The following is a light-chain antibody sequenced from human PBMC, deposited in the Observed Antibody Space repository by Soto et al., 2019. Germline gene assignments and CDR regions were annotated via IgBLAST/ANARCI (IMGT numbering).Light chain of an antibody. V-gene: IGKV3-15*01. CDR1: QSVRSH. CDR2: GAS. J-gene: IGKJ5*01. Sequence: EIVRTPSPATLSVSPGECVTLYLRASQSVRSHLAWYQQKPGQPPRLLIYGASTRATGIPARFSGSGFGTEFTLTISSLQSEDFAVYYCQQYKNWPLFGQGTRLEIK. CDR3: QQYKNWPL.